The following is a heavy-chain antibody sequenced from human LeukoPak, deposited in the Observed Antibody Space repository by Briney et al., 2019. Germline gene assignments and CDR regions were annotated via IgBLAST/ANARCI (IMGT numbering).Heavy chain of an antibody. J-gene: IGHJ6*03. CDR1: GYTFTSYG. CDR2: ISAYNGNT. D-gene: IGHD3-10*01. V-gene: IGHV1-18*01. Sequence: GASVKVSCKASGYTFTSYGISWVRQAPGQGLEWMGWISAYNGNTNYAQKLQGRVTMTTDTSTSTAYMELRSLRSDDTAVYYCARGLLWFGELTGHYYMDVWGKGTTVTVSS. CDR3: ARGLLWFGELTGHYYMDV.